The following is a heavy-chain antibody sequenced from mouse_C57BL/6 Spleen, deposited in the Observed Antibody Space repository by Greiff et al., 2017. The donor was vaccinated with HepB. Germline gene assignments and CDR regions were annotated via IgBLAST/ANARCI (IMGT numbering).Heavy chain of an antibody. Sequence: QVQLKESGPGLVQPSQSLSITCTVSGFSLTSYGVHWVRQSPGKGLEWLGVIWRGGSTDYNAAFMSRLSITKDNSKSQVFFKMNSLQADDTAIYYCAKMGYYGSSYEDYYAMDYWGQGTSVTVSS. CDR2: IWRGGST. CDR3: AKMGYYGSSYEDYYAMDY. J-gene: IGHJ4*01. D-gene: IGHD1-1*01. V-gene: IGHV2-5*01. CDR1: GFSLTSYG.